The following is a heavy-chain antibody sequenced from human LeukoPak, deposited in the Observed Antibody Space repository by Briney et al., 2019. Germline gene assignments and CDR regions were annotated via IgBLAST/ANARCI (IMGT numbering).Heavy chain of an antibody. V-gene: IGHV1-2*02. D-gene: IGHD3-3*01. CDR3: AREQYYDFWSGPQTEFDP. CDR1: GYTFTGYY. J-gene: IGHJ5*02. Sequence: ASVKVSCKASGYTFTGYYMHWVRQAPGQGLEWMGWINPNSGGTNYAQKFQGRVTMTRDTSISTAYMELSRLRSDDTAVYYCAREQYYDFWSGPQTEFDPWGQGTLVTVSS. CDR2: INPNSGGT.